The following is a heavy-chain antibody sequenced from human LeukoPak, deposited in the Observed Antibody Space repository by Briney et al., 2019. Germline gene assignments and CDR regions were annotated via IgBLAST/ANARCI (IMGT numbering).Heavy chain of an antibody. CDR3: ARSLYGDTLNY. Sequence: PSETLSLTCTVSGGSISSSDYYWGWIRQPPGKGLEWIGTIYYSGNTYYSPSLKSRVTISVDTSKNHFSLKLSSVTAADTAVYYCARSLYGDTLNYWGQGTLVTVSS. CDR1: GGSISSSDYY. CDR2: IYYSGNT. V-gene: IGHV4-39*02. J-gene: IGHJ4*02. D-gene: IGHD4-17*01.